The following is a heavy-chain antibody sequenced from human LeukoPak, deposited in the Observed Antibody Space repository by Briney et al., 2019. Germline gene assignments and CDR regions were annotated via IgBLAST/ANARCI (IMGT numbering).Heavy chain of an antibody. CDR2: INPNSGGT. Sequence: ASVKVSCKASGYTFTGYYMHWVRQAPGQGLEWMGWINPNSGGTNYAQKFQGRVTMTGDTSISTAYMELSRLRSDDTAVYYCARLLGGSGSYYNGWGQGTLVTVSS. V-gene: IGHV1-2*02. D-gene: IGHD3-10*01. CDR1: GYTFTGYY. CDR3: ARLLGGSGSYYNG. J-gene: IGHJ4*02.